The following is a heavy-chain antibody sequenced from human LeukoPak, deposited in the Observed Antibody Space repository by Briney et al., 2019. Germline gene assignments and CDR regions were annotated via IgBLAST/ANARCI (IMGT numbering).Heavy chain of an antibody. V-gene: IGHV4-34*01. D-gene: IGHD2-15*01. CDR1: GGSFSGYY. Sequence: SETLSLTCAVYGGSFSGYYWSWLRQPPGKGLEWIGEINHSGSTTYNPSLKSRVTISVDRSKNQFSLKLSSVTAADTAVYYCANADRFCSGSCHVPDAFDFWGQGTMVTVSS. CDR2: INHSGST. CDR3: ANADRFCSGSCHVPDAFDF. J-gene: IGHJ3*01.